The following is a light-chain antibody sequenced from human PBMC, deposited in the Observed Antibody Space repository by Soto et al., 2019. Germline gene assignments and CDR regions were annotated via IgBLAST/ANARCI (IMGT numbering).Light chain of an antibody. V-gene: IGLV2-14*01. CDR3: TSYANSNTYV. J-gene: IGLJ1*01. Sequence: QSVLTQPASVSGSPGQSITISCTGTSSDVGAYNYVSWYQQHPGKAPKLMISEVSNRPSGVSNRFSGSKSGNTASLTISGLQAEDEADYYCTSYANSNTYVFGTGTKVTV. CDR2: EVS. CDR1: SSDVGAYNY.